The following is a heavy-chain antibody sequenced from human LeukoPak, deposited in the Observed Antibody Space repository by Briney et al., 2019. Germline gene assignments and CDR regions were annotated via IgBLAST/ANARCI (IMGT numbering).Heavy chain of an antibody. CDR2: INHSGST. Sequence: SETLSLTCAVYGGSFSGYYWNWIRQPPGKGLEWIGEINHSGSTNYNPSLKSRVTISVDTSKNQFSLKLNSVTAADTAMYYCQSRFLEWLLGYWGQGTLVTVSS. D-gene: IGHD3-3*01. J-gene: IGHJ4*02. CDR1: GGSFSGYY. CDR3: QSRFLEWLLGY. V-gene: IGHV4-34*01.